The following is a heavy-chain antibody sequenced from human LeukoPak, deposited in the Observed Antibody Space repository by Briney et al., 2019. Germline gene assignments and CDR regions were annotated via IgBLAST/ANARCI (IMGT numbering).Heavy chain of an antibody. V-gene: IGHV1-69*05. CDR3: AREDGYNPAFDY. CDR1: GGTFSSYA. Sequence: ASVKVSCKASGGTFSSYAISWVRQAPGQGLEWMGRTIPIFGTANYAQKFQGRVTITTDESTSTAYMELGSLRSEDTAVYYCAREDGYNPAFDYWGQGTLVTVSS. CDR2: TIPIFGTA. J-gene: IGHJ4*02. D-gene: IGHD5-24*01.